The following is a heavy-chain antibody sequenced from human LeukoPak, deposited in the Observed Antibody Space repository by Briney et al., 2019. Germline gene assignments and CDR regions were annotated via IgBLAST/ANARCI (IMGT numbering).Heavy chain of an antibody. CDR3: ARNSTVTSPSTGYFDY. J-gene: IGHJ4*02. D-gene: IGHD4-17*01. V-gene: IGHV4-38-2*01. CDR1: GYSISSGDY. CDR2: VYYSGGT. Sequence: SETLSLTCAVSGYSISSGDYWGWIRQPPGKGLEWIGSVYYSGGTHYNPSLKSRVTISVDRSRNQFSLRLSSVTAADTAVYYCARNSTVTSPSTGYFDYWGQGTLATVSS.